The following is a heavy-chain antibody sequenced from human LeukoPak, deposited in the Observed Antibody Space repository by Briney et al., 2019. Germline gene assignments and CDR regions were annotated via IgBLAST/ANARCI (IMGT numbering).Heavy chain of an antibody. CDR1: GGSISSGGYS. V-gene: IGHV4-30-2*01. CDR2: IYHSGST. CDR3: ARCSSWYYFDY. Sequence: PSETLSLTCAVSGGSISSGGYSWSWIRQPPRKGLEWIGYIYHSGSTYYNPSLKSRVTISVDRSKNQFSLKLSSVTAADTAVYYCARCSSWYYFDYWGQGTLVTVSS. J-gene: IGHJ4*02. D-gene: IGHD6-13*01.